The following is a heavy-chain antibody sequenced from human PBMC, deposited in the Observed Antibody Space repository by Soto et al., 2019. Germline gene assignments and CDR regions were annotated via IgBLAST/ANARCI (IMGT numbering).Heavy chain of an antibody. CDR2: IIPIFGTA. V-gene: IGHV1-69*13. D-gene: IGHD1-26*01. Sequence: ASVKVSCKASGGTFSSYAISWVRQAPGQGLEWMGGIIPIFGTANYAQKFQGRVTITADESTSTAYMELSSLRSEDTAVYYCARGLRSVSYQDYSYYGMDVLGKATTVTVS. CDR1: GGTFSSYA. CDR3: ARGLRSVSYQDYSYYGMDV. J-gene: IGHJ6*04.